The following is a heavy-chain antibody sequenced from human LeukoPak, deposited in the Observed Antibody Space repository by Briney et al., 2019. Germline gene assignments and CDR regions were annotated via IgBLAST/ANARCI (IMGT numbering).Heavy chain of an antibody. CDR3: ARDVGPIAVAVSLDP. CDR1: GYTFTSYG. Sequence: GASVKASCKASGYTFTSYGISWVRQAPGQGLEWMGWISAYNGNTNYAQKLQGRVTMTTDTSTSTAYMELRSLRSDDTAVYYCARDVGPIAVAVSLDPWGQGTLVTVSS. J-gene: IGHJ5*02. CDR2: ISAYNGNT. D-gene: IGHD6-19*01. V-gene: IGHV1-18*01.